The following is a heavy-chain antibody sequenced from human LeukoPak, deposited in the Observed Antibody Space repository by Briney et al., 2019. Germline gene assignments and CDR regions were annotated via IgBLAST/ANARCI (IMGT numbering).Heavy chain of an antibody. CDR1: GFTFSSYG. CDR3: AKDPYRIAAVYYYMDV. V-gene: IGHV3-30*02. Sequence: SGGSLRLSCAASGFTFSSYGMHWVRQAPGKGLEWVAFIRYDGSNKYYADSVKGRFTISRDNSKNTLYLQMNSLRAEDTAVYYCAKDPYRIAAVYYYMDVWGKGTTVTVSS. D-gene: IGHD6-13*01. CDR2: IRYDGSNK. J-gene: IGHJ6*03.